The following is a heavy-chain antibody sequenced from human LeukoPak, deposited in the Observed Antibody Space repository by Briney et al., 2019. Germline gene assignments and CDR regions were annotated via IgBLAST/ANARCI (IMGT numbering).Heavy chain of an antibody. CDR2: IYTSGST. J-gene: IGHJ3*02. Sequence: SETLSLTCTVSGGSFSIYYWSWIRQPAGKGLEWIGHIYTSGSTNYNPSLKSRVTISVDTSKNQFSLKLSSVTAADTAVYYCARTTTVTTVPAFDIWGQGTMVTVSS. CDR3: ARTTTVTTVPAFDI. V-gene: IGHV4-4*07. D-gene: IGHD4-17*01. CDR1: GGSFSIYY.